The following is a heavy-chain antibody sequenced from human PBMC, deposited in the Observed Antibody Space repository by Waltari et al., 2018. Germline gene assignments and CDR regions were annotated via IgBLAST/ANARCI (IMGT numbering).Heavy chain of an antibody. Sequence: EVQLVESGGGLVQPGGSLRLSCAAPGFTFSSYGMHWVRQAPGKGLGWVSRIKSDGGGTTYADSVKGRFTTSRDNAKNTLFLQMNSLRAEDTAVYYCASHRPGGYGMDVWGQGTTVTVSS. V-gene: IGHV3-74*01. CDR1: GFTFSSYG. D-gene: IGHD2-15*01. J-gene: IGHJ6*02. CDR3: ASHRPGGYGMDV. CDR2: IKSDGGGT.